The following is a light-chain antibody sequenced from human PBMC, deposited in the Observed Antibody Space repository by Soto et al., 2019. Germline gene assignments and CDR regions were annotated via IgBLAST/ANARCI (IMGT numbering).Light chain of an antibody. V-gene: IGKV3-20*01. CDR2: GAS. CDR3: QQYGSSPWT. CDR1: QSVSSSY. J-gene: IGKJ1*01. Sequence: EIVLTQSPGTLSLSPGERATLSCRASQSVSSSYLAWYQQKGGQAPRLLIYGASSRATGLPDRFSGSGSGTDFTLTISRLEPEDFAVYYCQQYGSSPWTFGQGTKVDIK.